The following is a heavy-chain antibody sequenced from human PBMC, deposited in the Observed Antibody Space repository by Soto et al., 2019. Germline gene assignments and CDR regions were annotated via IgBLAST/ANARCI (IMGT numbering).Heavy chain of an antibody. CDR2: IYHSGST. CDR1: GGSISSGGYS. Sequence: SETLSLTCAVSGGSISSGGYSWSWIRQPPGKGLEWIGYIYHSGSTYYNPSLKSRVTISVDTSKNQFSLKLSSVTAADTAVYYCARGTSFLGLASYFDYWGHATLVAVPS. D-gene: IGHD3-3*01. J-gene: IGHJ4*01. V-gene: IGHV4-30-2*01. CDR3: ARGTSFLGLASYFDY.